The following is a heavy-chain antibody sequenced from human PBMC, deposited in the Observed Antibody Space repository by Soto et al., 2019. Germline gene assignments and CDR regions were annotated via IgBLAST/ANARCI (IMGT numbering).Heavy chain of an antibody. D-gene: IGHD1-26*01. CDR3: AREWEEGFCFDH. CDR1: GYTFTNYD. V-gene: IGHV1-8*02. CDR2: MNPNTGDT. Sequence: QVQLLQSGAEVKRPGASVKVSCKTSGYTFTNYDINWVRQAAGQGLEWMGWMNPNTGDTAYAQKFQGRVTMTRDTSISTAYMELSGLTSEGTAVFYCAREWEEGFCFDHWGQGTPVTVSS. J-gene: IGHJ4*02.